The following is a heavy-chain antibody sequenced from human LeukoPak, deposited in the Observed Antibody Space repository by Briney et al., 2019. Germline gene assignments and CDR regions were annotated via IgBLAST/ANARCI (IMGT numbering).Heavy chain of an antibody. CDR3: AKGMAAVDIGSYFDY. CDR1: GFTFSSYV. J-gene: IGHJ4*02. CDR2: ISGSGGST. D-gene: IGHD2-15*01. V-gene: IGHV3-23*01. Sequence: GGSLRLSCAASGFTFSSYVMSWVRQAPGKGLEWVSAISGSGGSTYYADSVKGRFTISRHNSKNTLYLQMNSLRAEDTAVYYCAKGMAAVDIGSYFDYWGQGTLVTVSS.